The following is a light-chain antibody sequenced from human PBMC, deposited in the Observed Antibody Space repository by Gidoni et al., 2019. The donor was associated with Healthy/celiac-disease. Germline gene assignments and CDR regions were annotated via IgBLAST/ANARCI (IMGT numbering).Light chain of an antibody. J-gene: IGKJ2*01. CDR3: QQRSNWPPVYT. CDR2: DAS. V-gene: IGKV3-11*01. Sequence: EIVLTQSPATLSLSPGERATLSCRASQSVSSYLACYQQKPGQAPRLLIYDASNRATGIPARFSGSGSGTDSTLTISSLEPEDFAVYYCQQRSNWPPVYTFGQGTKLEIK. CDR1: QSVSSY.